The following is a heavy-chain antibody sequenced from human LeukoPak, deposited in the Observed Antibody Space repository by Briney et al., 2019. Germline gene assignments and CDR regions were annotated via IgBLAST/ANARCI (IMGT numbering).Heavy chain of an antibody. V-gene: IGHV1-2*02. CDR1: GYTFIENY. D-gene: IGHD3-3*01. Sequence: ASVTVSCTVSGYTFIENYIHWVRQAPGQGLEWMGLINPHTGAANYSQKFQGRVTMTRDTSISTAYMHLTRLKFDDTAVYYCARGKSGYSPWGQGTPVTVSS. CDR3: ARGKSGYSP. CDR2: INPHTGAA. J-gene: IGHJ4*02.